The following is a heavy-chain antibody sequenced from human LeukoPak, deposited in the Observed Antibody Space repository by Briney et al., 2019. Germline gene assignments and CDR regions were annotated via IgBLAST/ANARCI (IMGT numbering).Heavy chain of an antibody. D-gene: IGHD6-19*01. Sequence: PSGTLSLTCTVSGGSVSGYYWSWIRQPPGKGLEWIGYIHYSGSTNYNPSLKSRVTISVDTSKNQFSLKLSSVTAADTAIYYCARGGSKQWLVDDSWGQGTLVTVSS. CDR1: GGSVSGYY. CDR3: ARGGSKQWLVDDS. V-gene: IGHV4-59*02. CDR2: IHYSGST. J-gene: IGHJ4*02.